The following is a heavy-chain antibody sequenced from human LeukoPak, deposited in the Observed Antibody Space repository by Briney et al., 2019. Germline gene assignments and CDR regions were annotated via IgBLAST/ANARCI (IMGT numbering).Heavy chain of an antibody. D-gene: IGHD2-8*01. CDR3: ARVLVGYCTNGVCYSPRYYMDV. V-gene: IGHV1-69*10. CDR2: IIPIFGIT. J-gene: IGHJ6*03. CDR1: GGTFSNYG. Sequence: EASVKVSCKASGGTFSNYGISWVRQAPGQGLEWMGGIIPIFGITNYARKLQGRVTMTTDTSTSTAYMELRSLRSDDTAVYYCARVLVGYCTNGVCYSPRYYMDVWGKGTTVTVSS.